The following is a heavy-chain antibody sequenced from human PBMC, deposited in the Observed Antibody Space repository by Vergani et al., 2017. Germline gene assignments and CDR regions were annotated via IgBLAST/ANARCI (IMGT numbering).Heavy chain of an antibody. CDR3: ARDLRQPSGLGYSYGYVDY. CDR1: GYTFTSYG. J-gene: IGHJ4*02. D-gene: IGHD5-18*01. CDR2: ISAYNGNT. V-gene: IGHV1-18*01. Sequence: QVQLVQSGAEVKKPGASVKVSCKASGYTFTSYGISWVRRAPGQGLEWMGWISAYNGNTNYAQKLQGRVTMTTDTSTSTAYMELRGLRSDDTAVYYCARDLRQPSGLGYSYGYVDYWGQGTLVTVSS.